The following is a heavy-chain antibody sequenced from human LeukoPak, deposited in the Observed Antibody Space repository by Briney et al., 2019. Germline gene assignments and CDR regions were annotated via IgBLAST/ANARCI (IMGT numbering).Heavy chain of an antibody. CDR3: ARGWIQLWRVGYYFDY. J-gene: IGHJ4*02. V-gene: IGHV4-39*01. CDR1: GGSISSSRYY. Sequence: SETLSLTCTVSGGSISSSRYYWGWVRQPPGKGREWLGSIYYSGSTYYNPSLKSRVTISVDTSKNQFSLKLSSVTAADTAVYYCARGWIQLWRVGYYFDYWGRGTLVTVSS. D-gene: IGHD5-18*01. CDR2: IYYSGST.